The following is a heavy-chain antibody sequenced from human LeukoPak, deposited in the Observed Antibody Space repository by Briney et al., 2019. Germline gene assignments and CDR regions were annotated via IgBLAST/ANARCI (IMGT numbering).Heavy chain of an antibody. D-gene: IGHD1-1*01. J-gene: IGHJ4*02. CDR2: ISGSGGST. V-gene: IGHV3-23*01. CDR3: AKVSTGTTSGDY. Sequence: GGSLRLSCAASGFTFSSYAMSWVRQAPGKGLEWVSAISGSGGSTYYADSVKGRFTISRDNSKNTLYLQMNSLRAEGTAVYYCAKVSTGTTSGDYWGQGTLVTVSS. CDR1: GFTFSSYA.